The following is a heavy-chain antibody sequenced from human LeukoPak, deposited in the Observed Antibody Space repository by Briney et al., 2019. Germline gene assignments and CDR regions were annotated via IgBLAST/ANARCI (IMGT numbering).Heavy chain of an antibody. J-gene: IGHJ4*02. V-gene: IGHV3-23*01. D-gene: IGHD1-26*01. Sequence: GGSLRLSCAASGFTFSSYAMSWVRQAPGKGLEWVSAISGSGGSTYYADSVKGRFTISRDNSKNTLYLQMNSLRAEDTAVYYCARVPSGSYYVYYFDYWGQGTLVTVSS. CDR3: ARVPSGSYYVYYFDY. CDR2: ISGSGGST. CDR1: GFTFSSYA.